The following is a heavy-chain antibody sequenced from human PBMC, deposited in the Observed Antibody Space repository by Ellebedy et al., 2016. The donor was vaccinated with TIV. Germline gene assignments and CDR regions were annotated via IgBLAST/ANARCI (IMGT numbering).Heavy chain of an antibody. CDR1: GYIFTSYW. CDR2: IYPGDSDT. CDR3: ARLQDGYYYASY. Sequence: GESLKISXKGSGYIFTSYWIAWVRQMPGKGLEWMGIIYPGDSDTRYSPSFQGQVTISADKSISTAYLQWSSLKASDTAIYYCARLQDGYYYASYWGQGTLVTVSS. D-gene: IGHD3-22*01. V-gene: IGHV5-51*01. J-gene: IGHJ4*02.